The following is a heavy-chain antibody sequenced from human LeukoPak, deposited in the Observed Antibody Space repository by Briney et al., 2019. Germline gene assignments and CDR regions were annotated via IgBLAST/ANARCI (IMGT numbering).Heavy chain of an antibody. J-gene: IGHJ4*02. CDR2: ISGSGGST. D-gene: IGHD3-3*01. Sequence: GGSLRLSCAASGFTFSSYDMSWVRQAPGKGLEWVSAISGSGGSTYYADSVKGRFTISRDNSKNTLYLQMNSLRAEDTAVYYCAKASLGVISFGDYWGQGTLVTVSS. CDR1: GFTFSSYD. CDR3: AKASLGVISFGDY. V-gene: IGHV3-23*01.